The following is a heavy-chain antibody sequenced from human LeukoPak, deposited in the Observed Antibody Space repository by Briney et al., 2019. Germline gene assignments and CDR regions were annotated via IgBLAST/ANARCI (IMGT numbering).Heavy chain of an antibody. J-gene: IGHJ3*02. Sequence: ASVKVSCKASGYTFTSNGISWVRQAPGQGLEWMGWISAYNGNTNYAQKLQGRVTMTTERSTSTAYMELRSLRSDDTAVYYCARDLTTFGFSPGAFDIWGQGTIVTVSS. D-gene: IGHD3-3*01. CDR2: ISAYNGNT. CDR3: ARDLTTFGFSPGAFDI. CDR1: GYTFTSNG. V-gene: IGHV1-18*01.